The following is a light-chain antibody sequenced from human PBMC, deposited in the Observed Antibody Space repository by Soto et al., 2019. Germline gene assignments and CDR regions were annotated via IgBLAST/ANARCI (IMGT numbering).Light chain of an antibody. V-gene: IGKV1-12*01. J-gene: IGKJ5*01. CDR1: QGISRW. Sequence: DLQMTQSPSFVSASVGDRVTITCRASQGISRWLAWYQQRPGKAPELLIYGASSLQSGVPSRFSGSGSGTDFTLNISSLQPEDFATYYCQQANSFPLTVGQGTRLEIK. CDR2: GAS. CDR3: QQANSFPLT.